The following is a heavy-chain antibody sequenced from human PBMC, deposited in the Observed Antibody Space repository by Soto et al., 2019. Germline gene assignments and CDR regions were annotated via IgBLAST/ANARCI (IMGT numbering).Heavy chain of an antibody. CDR1: EGCISRGDRY. V-gene: IGHV4-30-4*01. CDR2: IYHSGST. CDR3: ARDQFYYDSSGYGDYYGIDV. J-gene: IGHJ6*02. Sequence: SLQCGVSEGCISRGDRYLSRKRQPPGKCLEWIGYIYHSGSTYYNPSLKSRVTISVDTSKNQFSLKLSSVTAADTAVYYCARDQFYYDSSGYGDYYGIDVWGQGTTVT. D-gene: IGHD3-22*01.